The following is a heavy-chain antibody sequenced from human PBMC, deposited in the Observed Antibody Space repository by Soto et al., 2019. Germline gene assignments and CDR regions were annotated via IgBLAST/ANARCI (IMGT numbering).Heavy chain of an antibody. J-gene: IGHJ5*02. D-gene: IGHD2-15*01. CDR3: ARQDRVVAEGRWFDP. CDR2: VHYSGNT. CDR1: GYSISGGYH. V-gene: IGHV4-38-2*02. Sequence: SETLSLTCTVSGYSISGGYHWAWIRQPPGKGLEWLGSVHYSGNTYYNPSLKSRLTISVDKSKNQFSLNLSSVTAADTAVYYCARQDRVVAEGRWFDPWGQGALVTVSS.